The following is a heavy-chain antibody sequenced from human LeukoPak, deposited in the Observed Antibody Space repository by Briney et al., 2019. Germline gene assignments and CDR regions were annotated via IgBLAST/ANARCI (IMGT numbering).Heavy chain of an antibody. CDR3: ARALSAEVAAALEY. CDR2: ISYDGSNK. V-gene: IGHV3-30-3*01. Sequence: PGGSLRLSCAASGFTFSSYAMHWVRQAPGKGLEWVAVISYDGSNKYYADSVKGRFTISRDNSKNTLYLQMNSLRAEGTAVYYCARALSAEVAAALEYWGQGTLVTVSS. D-gene: IGHD6-13*01. CDR1: GFTFSSYA. J-gene: IGHJ4*02.